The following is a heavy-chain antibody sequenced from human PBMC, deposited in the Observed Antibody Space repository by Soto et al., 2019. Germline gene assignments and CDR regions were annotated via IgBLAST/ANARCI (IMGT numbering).Heavy chain of an antibody. D-gene: IGHD2-15*01. V-gene: IGHV3-30-3*01. CDR3: ARVVVVVAAILGPCYY. CDR1: GFTFSSYA. Sequence: SLRLSCAASGFTFSSYAMHWVRQAPGKGLEWVAVISYDGSNKYYADSVKGRLTISRDNSKNTLYLQMNSLRAEDTAVYYCARVVVVVAAILGPCYYWGKGTLVNVSS. CDR2: ISYDGSNK. J-gene: IGHJ4*02.